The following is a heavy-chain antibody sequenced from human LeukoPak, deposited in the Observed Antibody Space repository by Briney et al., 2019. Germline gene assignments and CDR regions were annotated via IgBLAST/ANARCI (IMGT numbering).Heavy chain of an antibody. D-gene: IGHD6-19*01. CDR3: ARDPSAVTGTGPLDQ. CDR1: GYTFTSFG. CDR2: ISGYNGNT. V-gene: IGHV1-18*04. Sequence: ASVNVSCKTSGYTFTSFGITWVRQAPAQGLEWMGWISGYNGNTRYGQKFQGRVTMTTDTSTNTAYMELRSLISDDTAVYYCARDPSAVTGTGPLDQWGPGTLVTVSS. J-gene: IGHJ4*02.